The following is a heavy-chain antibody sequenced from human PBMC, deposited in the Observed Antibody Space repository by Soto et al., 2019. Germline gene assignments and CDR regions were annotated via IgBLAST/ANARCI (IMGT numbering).Heavy chain of an antibody. V-gene: IGHV4-34*01. CDR1: GGSFSGYY. CDR2: INHSGST. J-gene: IGHJ6*03. D-gene: IGHD6-13*01. Sequence: QVQLQQWDAGLLKPSETLSLTCAVYGGSFSGYYWSWIRQPPGKGLEWIGEINHSGSTNYNPSLKSRVTISVDTSKNQFSLKLSSVTAADTAVYYCAGVYYYYYYMDVWGKGTTVTVSS. CDR3: AGVYYYYYYMDV.